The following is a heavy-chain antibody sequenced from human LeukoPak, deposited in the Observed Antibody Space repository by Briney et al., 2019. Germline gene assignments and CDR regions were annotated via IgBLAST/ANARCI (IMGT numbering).Heavy chain of an antibody. CDR2: ISGSGGST. J-gene: IGHJ1*01. V-gene: IGHV3-23*01. CDR3: ATFRAFYCSSTSCYIGPDDAEYFQH. Sequence: PGGSLRLSCAASGFTFSSYVMSWVRQAPGKGLEWVSAISGSGGSTYYADSVKGRFTISRDNSKNTLYLQMNSLRAEDTAVYYCATFRAFYCSSTSCYIGPDDAEYFQHWGQGTLVTVSS. CDR1: GFTFSSYV. D-gene: IGHD2-2*02.